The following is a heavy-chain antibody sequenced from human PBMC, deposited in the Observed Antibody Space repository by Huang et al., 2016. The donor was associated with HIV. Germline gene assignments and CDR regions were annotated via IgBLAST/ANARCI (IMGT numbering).Heavy chain of an antibody. V-gene: IGHV1-69*01. J-gene: IGHJ4*02. CDR2: SIPIFDAA. CDR3: ARAGEAYYDSSGYYYFDY. Sequence: QVQLVQSGAEVKKPGSSVKVSCKASGGTFSSYAISWVRQAPGQGLEWRGGSIPIFDAANYEQKFQGRVTITADEATSTAYMELSSLRSEDTAVYYCARAGEAYYDSSGYYYFDYWGQGTLVTVSS. D-gene: IGHD3-22*01. CDR1: GGTFSSYA.